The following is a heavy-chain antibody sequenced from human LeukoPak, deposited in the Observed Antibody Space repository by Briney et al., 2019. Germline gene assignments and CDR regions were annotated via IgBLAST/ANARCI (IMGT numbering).Heavy chain of an antibody. V-gene: IGHV1-18*01. D-gene: IGHD1/OR15-1a*01. Sequence: ASVKVSRKASGYTFTTYDINWVRQAPGQGLEWMGRISAYNGNTNYEQKLQGRVTMTTDTSTRTAYMELRSLRSDDTAVYYCARVATGTRSFDYWGQGTLVTVSS. CDR1: GYTFTTYD. J-gene: IGHJ4*02. CDR2: ISAYNGNT. CDR3: ARVATGTRSFDY.